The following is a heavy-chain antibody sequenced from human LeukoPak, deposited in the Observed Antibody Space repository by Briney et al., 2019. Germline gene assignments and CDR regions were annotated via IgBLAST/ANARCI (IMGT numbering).Heavy chain of an antibody. V-gene: IGHV1-18*01. J-gene: IGHJ6*02. D-gene: IGHD3-22*01. CDR3: ARERPDSSGYCLPYYYYYGMDV. Sequence: PRASVKVSCKASGYTFTSYGISWVRQAPGQGLEWMGWISAYNGNTNYAQKLQGRVTMTTDTSTSTAYMELRSLRSDDTAVYYCARERPDSSGYCLPYYYYYGMDVWGQGTTVTVSS. CDR1: GYTFTSYG. CDR2: ISAYNGNT.